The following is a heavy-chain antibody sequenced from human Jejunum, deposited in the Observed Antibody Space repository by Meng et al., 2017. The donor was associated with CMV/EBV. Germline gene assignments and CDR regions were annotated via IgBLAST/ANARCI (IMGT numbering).Heavy chain of an antibody. V-gene: IGHV3-7*01. J-gene: IGHJ4*02. CDR1: GFTFPAYW. Sequence: AVSGFTFPAYWLSWVRQAPGKGLEWVANINPDGGDKYYGDSVKGRFTISRDNAKNSLFLQMNSLRAEDTAVYYCARCPTVSGDCYWGQGTLVTVSS. D-gene: IGHD3-10*01. CDR2: INPDGGDK. CDR3: ARCPTVSGDCY.